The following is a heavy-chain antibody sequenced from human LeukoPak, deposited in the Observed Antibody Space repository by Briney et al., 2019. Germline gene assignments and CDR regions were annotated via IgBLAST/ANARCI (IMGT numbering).Heavy chain of an antibody. J-gene: IGHJ4*02. Sequence: PGGSLRLSGAASGFTFDDYAMHWVRQAPGKGLEWVSLISWDGGSTYYADSVKGRFTISRDNSKNSLYLQMNSLRAEDTALYYCAKDIAAAGTLFDYWGQGTLVTVSS. CDR2: ISWDGGST. CDR1: GFTFDDYA. CDR3: AKDIAAAGTLFDY. V-gene: IGHV3-43D*03. D-gene: IGHD6-13*01.